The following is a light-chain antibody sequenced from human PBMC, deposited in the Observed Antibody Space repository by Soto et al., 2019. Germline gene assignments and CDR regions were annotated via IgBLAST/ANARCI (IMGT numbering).Light chain of an antibody. V-gene: IGKV3-20*01. Sequence: EIVLTQSPGTLSLSPGERATLSCRASQSISSSYLAWYQQKPGQAPRLLIYAASTRATGIPDRFSGSGSGTDFPLSISRLEHEDFAVYYCQQFGGSPLFTFGPGTKVDIK. J-gene: IGKJ3*01. CDR2: AAS. CDR1: QSISSSY. CDR3: QQFGGSPLFT.